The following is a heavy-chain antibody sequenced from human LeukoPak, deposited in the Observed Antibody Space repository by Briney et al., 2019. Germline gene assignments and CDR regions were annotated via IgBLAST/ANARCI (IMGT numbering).Heavy chain of an antibody. J-gene: IGHJ4*02. D-gene: IGHD3-3*01. CDR2: ISYDGSNK. V-gene: IGHV3-30*04. CDR1: RFTFSSYA. Sequence: GGSLRLSCGASRFTFSSYAMHWDRQAPGKGLEWVAVISYDGSNKYYADSVKGRFTISRDNSKNTLYLQMNSLRAEDTAVYYCARCRNYCLFWSGYSYFDYWGQGTLVTVSS. CDR3: ARCRNYCLFWSGYSYFDY.